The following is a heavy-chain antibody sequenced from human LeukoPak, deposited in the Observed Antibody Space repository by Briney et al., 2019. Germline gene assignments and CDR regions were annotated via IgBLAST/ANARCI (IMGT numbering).Heavy chain of an antibody. CDR1: GGSISSSSYY. CDR2: IYYSGST. CDR3: ARRSGVYDSSGYYYPYYYYYMDV. Sequence: SETLSLTCTVSGGSISSSSYYWGWIRQPPGKGLEWIGSIYYSGSTYYNPSLKSRVTISVDTSKNQFSLKLSSVTAADTAVYYRARRSGVYDSSGYYYPYYYYYMDVWGKGTTVTVSS. V-gene: IGHV4-39*01. J-gene: IGHJ6*03. D-gene: IGHD3-22*01.